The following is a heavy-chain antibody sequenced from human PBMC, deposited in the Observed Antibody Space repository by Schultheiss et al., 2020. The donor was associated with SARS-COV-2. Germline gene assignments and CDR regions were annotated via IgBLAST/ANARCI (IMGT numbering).Heavy chain of an antibody. CDR1: GFTFSSYG. D-gene: IGHD3-3*02. Sequence: GGSLRLSCAASGFTFSSYGMHWVRQAPGKGLEWVAVISYDGSNKYYADSVKGRFTISRDNSKNTLYLQMNSLRAEGTAVYYCARHFSFAFDYWGQGTLVTVSS. J-gene: IGHJ4*02. CDR2: ISYDGSNK. CDR3: ARHFSFAFDY. V-gene: IGHV3-30*03.